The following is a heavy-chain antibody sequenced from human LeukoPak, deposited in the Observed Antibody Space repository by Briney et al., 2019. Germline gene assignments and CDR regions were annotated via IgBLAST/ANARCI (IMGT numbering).Heavy chain of an antibody. CDR3: ARGGATTSWYFDL. CDR2: VSSSSSYI. Sequence: GGSLRLSCAASGFTFSSYNINWVRQAPGKGLEWVSSVSSSSSYIYYADSVKGRFTISRDSAKNSLYLQMNSLRAEDTAVYYCARGGATTSWYFDLWGRGTLVTVSS. D-gene: IGHD1-26*01. CDR1: GFTFSSYN. J-gene: IGHJ2*01. V-gene: IGHV3-21*01.